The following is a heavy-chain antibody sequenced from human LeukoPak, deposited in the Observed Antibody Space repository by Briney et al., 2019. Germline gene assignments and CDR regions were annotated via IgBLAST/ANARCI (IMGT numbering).Heavy chain of an antibody. CDR3: ARDDGSATMGFDS. V-gene: IGHV1-69*05. Sequence: LVKVSCKASGSTFSRSAISWVRQAPGQGLQWMGGVIPILGTTNYAQRFQDRVSITTDDSTSTSYMEFRSLRSVDTAVYYCARDDGSATMGFDSWGQGTLVTVSS. D-gene: IGHD1-26*01. CDR2: VIPILGTT. J-gene: IGHJ4*02. CDR1: GSTFSRSA.